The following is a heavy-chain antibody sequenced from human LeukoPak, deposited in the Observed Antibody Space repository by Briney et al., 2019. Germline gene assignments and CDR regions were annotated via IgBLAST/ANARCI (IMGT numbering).Heavy chain of an antibody. Sequence: GGSLRLSCAASGFTFNNYWMSWVRQAPGKGLEWVANIKQDGSEKYYVDSVKGRFTISRDNVKNSLYLQMNSRRADDAAMYYCARDSRALPSWGQGTLVTVSS. J-gene: IGHJ4*02. CDR2: IKQDGSEK. V-gene: IGHV3-7*01. CDR1: GFTFNNYW. CDR3: ARDSRALPS.